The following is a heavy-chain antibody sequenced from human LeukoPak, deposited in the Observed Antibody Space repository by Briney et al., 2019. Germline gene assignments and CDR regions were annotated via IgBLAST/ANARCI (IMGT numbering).Heavy chain of an antibody. D-gene: IGHD6-19*01. CDR2: INSDGSST. V-gene: IGHV3-74*01. CDR3: AREGAVAETFDY. J-gene: IGHJ4*02. Sequence: PGGSLRLSCAASGFTFSSYWMHWVRQAPGKGLVWVSRINSDGSSTSYADSVKGRFTISRDNAKNTLYLQMNSLRAEDTAVYYCAREGAVAETFDYWGQGTLVTVSS. CDR1: GFTFSSYW.